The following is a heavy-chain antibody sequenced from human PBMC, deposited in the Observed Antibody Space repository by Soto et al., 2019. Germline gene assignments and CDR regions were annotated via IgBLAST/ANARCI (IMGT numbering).Heavy chain of an antibody. CDR3: AKDGSVAGSNSFLDY. Sequence: PGGSLRLSCAASGFAFDDYTMHWVRQVRGKGLEWVSSIGWDGGMTYYADAVTGRFTISRDNTKNSLFLRMSSLTVEDTALYFCAKDGSVAGSNSFLDYWGQGTLVTVSS. D-gene: IGHD6-19*01. J-gene: IGHJ4*02. V-gene: IGHV3-43*01. CDR1: GFAFDDYT. CDR2: IGWDGGMT.